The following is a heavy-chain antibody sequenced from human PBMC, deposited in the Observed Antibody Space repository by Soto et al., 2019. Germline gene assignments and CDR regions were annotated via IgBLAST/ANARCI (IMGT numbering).Heavy chain of an antibody. V-gene: IGHV3-21*01. J-gene: IGHJ3*02. CDR2: ISSSSSYI. D-gene: IGHD2-8*02. CDR1: GFTFGSYS. CDR3: ASLLDWDHDAFDI. Sequence: GGSLRLSCAASGFTFGSYSMNWVSPAPGKGLEWVSSISSSSSYIYYADSVKGRFTISRDNAKNSLYLQMNSLRAEDTAVYYCASLLDWDHDAFDIWGQGTMVTVSS.